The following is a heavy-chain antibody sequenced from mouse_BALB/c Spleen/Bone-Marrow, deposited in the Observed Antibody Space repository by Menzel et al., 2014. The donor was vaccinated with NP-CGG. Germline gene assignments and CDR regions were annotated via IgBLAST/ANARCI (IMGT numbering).Heavy chain of an antibody. CDR3: VREKGFAY. J-gene: IGHJ3*01. Sequence: VMLVESGPGLVAPSQSLSITCTVSGFSLTSYDISWIRQPPGKGLEWLGVIWTGGGTNYNSASMSRLSISKDNSKSQVFLKMNSLQTDDTAIYYCVREKGFAYWGQGTLVTVSA. CDR1: GFSLTSYD. V-gene: IGHV2-9-2*01. CDR2: IWTGGGT.